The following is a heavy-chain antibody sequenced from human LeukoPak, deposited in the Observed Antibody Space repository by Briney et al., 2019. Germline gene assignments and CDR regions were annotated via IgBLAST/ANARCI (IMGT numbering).Heavy chain of an antibody. CDR3: ARVPLGTCYFDS. D-gene: IGHD1-7*01. V-gene: IGHV3-30-3*01. J-gene: IGHJ4*02. Sequence: PGGSLRLSCAASGFTFSSYAMHWVRQAPGKGLEWVAVISYDGSNKYYADSVKGRFTISRDNAKNSLYLQMNSLRADDTAVYYCARVPLGTCYFDSWGQGTLVTVSS. CDR2: ISYDGSNK. CDR1: GFTFSSYA.